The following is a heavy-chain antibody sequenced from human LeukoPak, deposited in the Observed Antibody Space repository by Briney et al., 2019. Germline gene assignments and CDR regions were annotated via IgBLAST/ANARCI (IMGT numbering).Heavy chain of an antibody. V-gene: IGHV3-53*01. J-gene: IGHJ4*02. CDR2: IYSGGST. CDR1: GFTFGSYA. Sequence: GGSLRLSCAASGFTFGSYAMSWVRQAPGKGLEWVSVIYSGGSTYYADSVKGRFTISRDNSKNTLYLQMNSLRAEDTAVYYCARDWQDSYGYVADYWGQGTLVTVSS. D-gene: IGHD5-18*01. CDR3: ARDWQDSYGYVADY.